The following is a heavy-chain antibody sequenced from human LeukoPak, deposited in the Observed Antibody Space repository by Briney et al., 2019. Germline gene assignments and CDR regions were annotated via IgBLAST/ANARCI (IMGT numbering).Heavy chain of an antibody. CDR3: ARDQRPIITMVRGVITVAFDI. CDR2: INPNSGGT. J-gene: IGHJ3*02. Sequence: GASVKVSCKASGYTLTGYYMHWVRQAPGQGLEWMGWINPNSGGTNYAQKFQGRVTMTRDTSISTAYMELSRLRSDDTAVYYCARDQRPIITMVRGVITVAFDIWGQGTMVTVSS. CDR1: GYTLTGYY. V-gene: IGHV1-2*02. D-gene: IGHD3-10*01.